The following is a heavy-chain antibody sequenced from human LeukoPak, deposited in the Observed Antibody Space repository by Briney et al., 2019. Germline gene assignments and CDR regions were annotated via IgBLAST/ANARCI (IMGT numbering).Heavy chain of an antibody. CDR3: AMDINGDLFHV. Sequence: PRGSQRLSCAGSEFSFSSYWMHWVRQPPEKGLEWVFSIKSDGSATAYADSVKGRFSMSTDSAKNTASLQMNSLRVEDTAMYYCAMDINGDLFHVWGQGTPVTVSS. CDR1: EFSFSSYW. CDR2: IKSDGSAT. D-gene: IGHD2-2*03. J-gene: IGHJ4*02. V-gene: IGHV3-74*01.